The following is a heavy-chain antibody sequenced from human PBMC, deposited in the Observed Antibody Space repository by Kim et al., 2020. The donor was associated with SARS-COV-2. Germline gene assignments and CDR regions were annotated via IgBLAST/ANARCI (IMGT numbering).Heavy chain of an antibody. Sequence: GGSLRLSCAASGFTVSSNYMSWVRQAPGKGLEWVSVIYSGGSTYYADSVRSRCTISSDNCKNTLYLQMNSLRAEDTAVYYCAGDYSVFWSGYYGSGGLDYWGQGTLVTVSS. CDR3: AGDYSVFWSGYYGSGGLDY. CDR2: IYSGGST. V-gene: IGHV3-53*01. J-gene: IGHJ4*02. CDR1: GFTVSSNY. D-gene: IGHD3-3*01.